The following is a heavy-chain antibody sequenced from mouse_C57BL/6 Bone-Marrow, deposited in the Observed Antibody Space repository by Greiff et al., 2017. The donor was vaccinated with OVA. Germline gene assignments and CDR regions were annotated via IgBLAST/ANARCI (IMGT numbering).Heavy chain of an antibody. CDR1: GYTFTSYW. Sequence: VQLQQSGAELVKPGASVKLSCKASGYTFTSYWMHWVKQRPGQGLEWIGMIHPNSGSTNYNEKFKSKATLTVDKSSSTAYMQLSSLTSEDSAVYYCARSTLHWYFDVWGTGTTVTVSS. CDR2: IHPNSGST. J-gene: IGHJ1*03. V-gene: IGHV1-64*01. CDR3: ARSTLHWYFDV.